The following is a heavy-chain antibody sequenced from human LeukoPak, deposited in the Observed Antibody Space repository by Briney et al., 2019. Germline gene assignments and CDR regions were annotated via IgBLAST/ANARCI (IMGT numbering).Heavy chain of an antibody. CDR3: ARVTMIFYYGMDV. V-gene: IGHV4-34*01. CDR1: GGSFSGYY. D-gene: IGHD3-22*01. J-gene: IGHJ6*02. CDR2: INHSGST. Sequence: PSETLSLTCAAYGGSFSGYYWSWIRQPPGKGLEWIGEINHSGSTNYNPSLKSRVTISVDTSKNQFSLKLSSVTAADTAVYYCARVTMIFYYGMDVWGQGTTVTVSS.